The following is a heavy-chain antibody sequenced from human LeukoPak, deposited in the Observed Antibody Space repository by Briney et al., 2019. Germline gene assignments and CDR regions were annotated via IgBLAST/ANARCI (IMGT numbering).Heavy chain of an antibody. J-gene: IGHJ6*02. D-gene: IGHD3-10*01. CDR2: INSDGSST. CDR3: ARDRGVYNYYYYYGMDV. Sequence: PGGSLRLSCAASGFTFSSYWMHWVRQAPGKGLVWVSRINSDGSSTSYAGSVKGRFTISRDNAKNTLYLQMNSLRAEDTAVYYCARDRGVYNYYYYYGMDVWGQGTTVTVSS. CDR1: GFTFSSYW. V-gene: IGHV3-74*01.